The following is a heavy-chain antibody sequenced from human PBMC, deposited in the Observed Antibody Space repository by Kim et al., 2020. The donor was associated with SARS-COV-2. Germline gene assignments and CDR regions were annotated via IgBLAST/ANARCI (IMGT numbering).Heavy chain of an antibody. D-gene: IGHD2-15*01. CDR2: INHSGST. Sequence: SETLSLTCAVYGGSFSGYYWSWIRQPPGKGLEWIGEINHSGSTNYNPSLKSRVTISVDTAKNQFSLKLSSVTAADTAVYYCARGLSSGYCSGGSFYGEVNWFHPCGQGTLVTVSS. CDR3: ARGLSSGYCSGGSFYGEVNWFHP. CDR1: GGSFSGYY. J-gene: IGHJ5*02. V-gene: IGHV4-34*01.